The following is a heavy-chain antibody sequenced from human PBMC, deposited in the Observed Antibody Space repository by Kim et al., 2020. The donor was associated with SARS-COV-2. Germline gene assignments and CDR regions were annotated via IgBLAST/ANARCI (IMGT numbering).Heavy chain of an antibody. D-gene: IGHD6-13*01. J-gene: IGHJ5*02. V-gene: IGHV1-18*04. CDR2: ISAYNGNT. CDR3: ARPQGKRAAAGIPPAS. CDR1: GYTFTSYG. Sequence: ASVKVSCKASGYTFTSYGISWVRQAPGQGLEWMGWISAYNGNTNHAQKLQGRVTMTTDTSTSTAYMELRSLSSDDTAVDYCARPQGKRAAAGIPPASWGQGCRVTVSS.